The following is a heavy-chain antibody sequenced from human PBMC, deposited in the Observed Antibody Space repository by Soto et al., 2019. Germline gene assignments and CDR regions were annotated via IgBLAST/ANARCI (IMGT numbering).Heavy chain of an antibody. CDR2: IDPSDSYT. CDR1: GYSFTSYW. J-gene: IGHJ6*02. V-gene: IGHV5-10-1*01. Sequence: GESLEISCKGSGYSFTSYWISCVRQMPGKGLEWIGMIDPSDSYTNYSPSFQGHVTISADKSISTAYLQWSSLKASDTAMYYCAAAGTGTYYYYGMEVWGEGTKVAGS. CDR3: AAAGTGTYYYYGMEV. D-gene: IGHD6-13*01.